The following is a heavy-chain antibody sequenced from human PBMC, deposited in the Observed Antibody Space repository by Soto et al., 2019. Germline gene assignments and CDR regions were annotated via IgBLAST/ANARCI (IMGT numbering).Heavy chain of an antibody. D-gene: IGHD3-10*01. CDR3: ARDRTSIWSGKFHYYGMDV. V-gene: IGHV3-53*01. Sequence: PGGSLRLSCAASGFTVSNTYMSWVRQAPGRGLEWVSVIYSGGSTYYADSVNGRFTISRDNSKNTLYLQMNDLRAEDTAVYYCARDRTSIWSGKFHYYGMDVWGQGTTVTVSS. J-gene: IGHJ6*02. CDR1: GFTVSNTY. CDR2: IYSGGST.